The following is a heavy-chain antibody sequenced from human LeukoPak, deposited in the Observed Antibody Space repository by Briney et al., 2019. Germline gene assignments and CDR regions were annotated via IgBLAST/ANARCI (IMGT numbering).Heavy chain of an antibody. CDR2: ISSSSSYT. CDR3: ARDRYYYDSSGYPK. Sequence: PGGSLRLSCAASGFTFSSYSMNWVRQAPGKGLEWVSSISSSSSYTYYADSVKGRFTISRDNAKNSLYLQMNSLRAEDTAVYYCARDRYYYDSSGYPKWGQGTLVTVSS. J-gene: IGHJ4*02. V-gene: IGHV3-21*01. CDR1: GFTFSSYS. D-gene: IGHD3-22*01.